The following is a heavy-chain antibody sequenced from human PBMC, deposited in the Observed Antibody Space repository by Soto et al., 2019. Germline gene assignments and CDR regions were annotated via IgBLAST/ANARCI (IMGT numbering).Heavy chain of an antibody. J-gene: IGHJ6*02. CDR2: IIPIFGTA. Sequence: QVQLVQSGAEVKKPGSSVKVSCKASGGTFSSYAISWVRQAPGQGLEWMGGIIPIFGTANYEQKFQGRVTITADEYTSTADMGLSSLRSEDTAVYYCARVLGGGVLAATRFSSNGMDVWGQGTTVTVSS. D-gene: IGHD2-15*01. CDR1: GGTFSSYA. V-gene: IGHV1-69*12. CDR3: ARVLGGGVLAATRFSSNGMDV.